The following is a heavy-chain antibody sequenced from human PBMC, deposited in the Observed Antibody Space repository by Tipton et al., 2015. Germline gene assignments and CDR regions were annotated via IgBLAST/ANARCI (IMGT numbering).Heavy chain of an antibody. J-gene: IGHJ3*02. CDR1: AYSISSDYY. CDR2: ISHSGNT. D-gene: IGHD1-14*01. CDR3: ARDDHQVNAFDI. V-gene: IGHV4-38-2*01. Sequence: TLSLTCAVSAYSISSDYYWGWIRQPPGKGLEWIGSISHSGNTYYNPSLKSRVTMSRDTSKNQFSLKLTSVTAADTAVYYCARDDHQVNAFDIWGQGTMVTVSS.